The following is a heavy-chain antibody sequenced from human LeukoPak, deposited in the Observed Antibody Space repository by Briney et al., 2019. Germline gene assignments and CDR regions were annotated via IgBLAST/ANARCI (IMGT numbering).Heavy chain of an antibody. CDR3: AKNVESETLIRRSWFDP. V-gene: IGHV3-21*01. CDR2: ISTGSNYI. D-gene: IGHD2-21*01. Sequence: GGSLRLSCATSGFTFASYDMNWVRQAPGKGLEWVSTISTGSNYIYYAGSVKGRFTISRDNAKGSLYLQMSSLRAEDTAIYYCAKNVESETLIRRSWFDPWGQGTLVTVSS. CDR1: GFTFASYD. J-gene: IGHJ5*02.